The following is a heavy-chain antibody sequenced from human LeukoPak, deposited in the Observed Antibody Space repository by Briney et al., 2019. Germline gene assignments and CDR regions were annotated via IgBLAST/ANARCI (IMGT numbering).Heavy chain of an antibody. CDR1: GGSISSYY. CDR2: IYYSGST. D-gene: IGHD1-26*01. J-gene: IGHJ5*02. CDR3: ARGLVVGATDWFDP. V-gene: IGHV4-59*01. Sequence: PSXXLSLTCTVSGGSISSYYWSWIRQPPGKGLEWIGYIYYSGSTNYNPSLKSRVPISVDTSKNQFSLNLSSVTAADTAVYYCARGLVVGATDWFDPWGQGTLVTVSS.